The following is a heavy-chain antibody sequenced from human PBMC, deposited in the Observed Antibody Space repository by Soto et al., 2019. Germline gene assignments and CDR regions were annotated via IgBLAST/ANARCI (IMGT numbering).Heavy chain of an antibody. V-gene: IGHV7-4-1*01. Sequence: QVQLVQSGSDLKQPGTSVKVSCKASGYTFTRNPINWVRQAPGQGLEWMGWINTKTGNPTYARDFTGRFVFSLDTSVSTAYLQIYSLRPEDTAVYFCARKVDVNYDYFDYWGQGTLVTVSS. CDR1: GYTFTRNP. CDR3: ARKVDVNYDYFDY. CDR2: INTKTGNP. J-gene: IGHJ4*02. D-gene: IGHD4-4*01.